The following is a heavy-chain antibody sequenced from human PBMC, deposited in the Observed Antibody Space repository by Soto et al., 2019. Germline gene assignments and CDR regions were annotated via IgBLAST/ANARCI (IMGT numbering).Heavy chain of an antibody. V-gene: IGHV4-34*01. CDR3: ARGLILWFGELSRRGGYYYYVDV. Sequence: QVQLQQWGAGLLKPSETLSLTCAVYGGSLSGYQWTWIRQTPGKGLEWIGEINDSGNINYNPSLKSRLTILLDSPRKQISLKLSSVTAADSAVYYCARGLILWFGELSRRGGYYYYVDVWGKGTTVTVSS. D-gene: IGHD3-10*01. J-gene: IGHJ6*03. CDR2: INDSGNI. CDR1: GGSLSGYQ.